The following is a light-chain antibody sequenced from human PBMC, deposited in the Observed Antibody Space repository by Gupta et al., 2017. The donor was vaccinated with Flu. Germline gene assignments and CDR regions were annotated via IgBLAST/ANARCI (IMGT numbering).Light chain of an antibody. CDR2: EVN. CDR3: SSYGGIDNFVL. CDR1: SSDVGGYEY. V-gene: IGLV2-8*01. Sequence: QSALTQPPSASGFFGQSVTISCTGTSSDVGGYEYVSWYQQYPGKAPKLMSYEVNQRPSGVPDRFSGSKSGNTASLTVSGLQAEDEADYYCSSYGGIDNFVLFGGGTKVTVL. J-gene: IGLJ2*01.